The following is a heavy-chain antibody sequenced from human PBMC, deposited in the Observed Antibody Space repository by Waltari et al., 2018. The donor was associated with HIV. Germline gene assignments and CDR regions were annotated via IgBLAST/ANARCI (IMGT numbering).Heavy chain of an antibody. CDR1: GYTFTSYG. D-gene: IGHD3-22*01. CDR2: ISPYKGNT. J-gene: IGHJ5*02. V-gene: IGHV1-18*01. Sequence: QVQLVQSGAEVKKPGASVKVSCKASGYTFTSYGLSWVRQAPGQGLEWMGWISPYKGNTNYAKKVQGRVTMTTETSTSTAYMELRGLRSDDTSVYYCARDSSGYYYVGLNWFDPWGQGTLVIVSS. CDR3: ARDSSGYYYVGLNWFDP.